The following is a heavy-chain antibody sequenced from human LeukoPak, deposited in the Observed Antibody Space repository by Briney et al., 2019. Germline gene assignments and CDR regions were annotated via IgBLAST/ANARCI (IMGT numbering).Heavy chain of an antibody. D-gene: IGHD3-3*01. Sequence: ESLRLSCAASGFSFTTYWMGWVRQAPGKGLEWIGSIYHSGSTYYNPSLKSRVTISVDTSKNQFSLKLSSVTAADTAVYYCARVVWSGYYSHMDVWGKGTTVTVSS. CDR2: IYHSGST. V-gene: IGHV4-38-2*01. J-gene: IGHJ6*03. CDR1: GFSFTTY. CDR3: ARVVWSGYYSHMDV.